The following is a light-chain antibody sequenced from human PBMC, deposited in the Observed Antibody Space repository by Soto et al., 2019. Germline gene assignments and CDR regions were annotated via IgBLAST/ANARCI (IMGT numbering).Light chain of an antibody. V-gene: IGKV3-20*01. CDR2: GAS. CDR3: QQYGSSPWT. CDR1: QSVSSSY. Sequence: IVVSLSPGTLSLSKGEGATLSCRASQSVSSSYLAWYQQKPGQAPRLLIYGASSRATGIPDRFSGSGSGTDFTLTISRLEPEDFAVYYCQQYGSSPWTFGQGTKVDIK. J-gene: IGKJ1*01.